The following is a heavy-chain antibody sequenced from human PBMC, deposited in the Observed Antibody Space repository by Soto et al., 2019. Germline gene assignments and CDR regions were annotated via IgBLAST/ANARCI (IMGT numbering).Heavy chain of an antibody. CDR2: IWYDGSNK. CDR1: GFTFSSYG. J-gene: IGHJ5*02. CDR3: ARDVVVVAATISGWFDP. Sequence: GGSLRLSCAASGFTFSSYGMHWVRQAPGKGLEWVAVIWYDGSNKYYADSVKGRFTISRDNSKNTLYLQMNSLRAEDTAVYYCARDVVVVAATISGWFDPWGQGTLVTVSS. V-gene: IGHV3-33*01. D-gene: IGHD2-15*01.